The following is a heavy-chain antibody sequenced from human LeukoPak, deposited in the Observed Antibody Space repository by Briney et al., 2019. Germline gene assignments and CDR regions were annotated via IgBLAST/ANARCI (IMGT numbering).Heavy chain of an antibody. Sequence: ASVKVSCKASGYTFTSYYMHWVRQAPGQGLEWMGINNPSGGSTSYAQKFQGRVTMTRDTSTSTVYMELSSLRSEDTAVYYCARMRGDYAYAFDIWGQGTMVTVSS. D-gene: IGHD4-17*01. CDR1: GYTFTSYY. J-gene: IGHJ3*02. CDR2: NNPSGGST. V-gene: IGHV1-46*01. CDR3: ARMRGDYAYAFDI.